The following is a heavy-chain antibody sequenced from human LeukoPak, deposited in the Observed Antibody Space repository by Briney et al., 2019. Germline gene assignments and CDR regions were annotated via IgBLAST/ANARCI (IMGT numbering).Heavy chain of an antibody. CDR1: GFTFNRNA. CDR2: NGGSGDKT. V-gene: IGHV3-23*01. D-gene: IGHD6-19*01. Sequence: GGSLRLSCAASGFTFNRNAISWVRQAPGKGLEWVSTNGGSGDKTFYADSAKGRFTISRDNSKNMVHLQMNSLTGEDTALYYCVRRGDASSGWGDHDFWGQGALVTVSS. J-gene: IGHJ4*02. CDR3: VRRGDASSGWGDHDF.